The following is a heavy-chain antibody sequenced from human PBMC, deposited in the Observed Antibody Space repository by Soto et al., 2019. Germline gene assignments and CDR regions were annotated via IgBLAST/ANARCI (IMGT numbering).Heavy chain of an antibody. Sequence: EVQLVESGGGLVQPGGSLRLSCAASGFTFSSYSMNWVRQAPGKGLEWVSDIRSSSSTIYYADSVKGRFTISRDNAKNSLDLQRNSLRAEDTAVYYCARIAVAGHYWYFDLWGRGTLVTVSS. CDR3: ARIAVAGHYWYFDL. V-gene: IGHV3-48*01. CDR2: IRSSSSTI. CDR1: GFTFSSYS. D-gene: IGHD6-19*01. J-gene: IGHJ2*01.